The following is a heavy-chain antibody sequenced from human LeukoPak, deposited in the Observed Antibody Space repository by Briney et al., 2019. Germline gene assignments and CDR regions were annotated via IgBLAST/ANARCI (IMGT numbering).Heavy chain of an antibody. Sequence: GGSLRLSCAASGFTFSSYEMNWVRQAPGKGLEWVSYISSSANTIYYADSVKGRFTISRDNAKNTLYLQMNSLRAEDTAVYYCARNESYDILTGYSLEDYGMDVWGQGTTVTVSS. J-gene: IGHJ6*02. CDR2: ISSSANTI. CDR3: ARNESYDILTGYSLEDYGMDV. D-gene: IGHD3-9*01. CDR1: GFTFSSYE. V-gene: IGHV3-48*03.